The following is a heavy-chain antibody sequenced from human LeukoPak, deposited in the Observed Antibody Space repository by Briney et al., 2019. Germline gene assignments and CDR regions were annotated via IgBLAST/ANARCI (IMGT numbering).Heavy chain of an antibody. CDR2: ISWNSGSI. D-gene: IGHD6-19*01. J-gene: IGHJ4*02. CDR3: AKDKRIAVAPLFDY. Sequence: GGSLRLSCAASGFTFSSYAMSWVRQAPGKGLEWVSGISWNSGSIGYADSVKGRFTISRDNAKNSLYLQMNSLRAEDTALYYCAKDKRIAVAPLFDYWGQGTLVTVSS. V-gene: IGHV3-9*01. CDR1: GFTFSSYA.